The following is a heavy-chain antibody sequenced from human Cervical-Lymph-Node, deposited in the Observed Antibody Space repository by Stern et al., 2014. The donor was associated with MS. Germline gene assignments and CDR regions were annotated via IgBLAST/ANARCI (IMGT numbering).Heavy chain of an antibody. CDR1: DASISSFY. CDR2: IYHSGYT. CDR3: ARLTYYDSTGYFDP. Sequence: DQLVESGPGLMKPSETLSLTCTVSDASISSFYWSWIRQSPGKGLEWIGYIYHSGYTKYNPSLQSRVTISVDTSKNQFSLPLSFGTAADTAMYYCARLTYYDSTGYFDPWGQGIQVTVSS. V-gene: IGHV4-59*08. D-gene: IGHD3-22*01. J-gene: IGHJ5*02.